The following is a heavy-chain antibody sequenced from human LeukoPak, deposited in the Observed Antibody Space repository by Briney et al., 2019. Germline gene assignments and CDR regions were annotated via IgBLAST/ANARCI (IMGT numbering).Heavy chain of an antibody. CDR2: IHYSEST. CDR3: AGVTSSSVHFDY. V-gene: IGHV4-31*03. CDR1: GASISSGGYY. D-gene: IGHD2-21*02. Sequence: PWETLSLTCTVSGASISSGGYYWSWIRQHPGKGLEWIGYIHYSESTNYNPSLKSRLTMSIDTSKDQFSLNLSSVTAADTAVYYCAGVTSSSVHFDYWGQGTLVTVSS. J-gene: IGHJ4*02.